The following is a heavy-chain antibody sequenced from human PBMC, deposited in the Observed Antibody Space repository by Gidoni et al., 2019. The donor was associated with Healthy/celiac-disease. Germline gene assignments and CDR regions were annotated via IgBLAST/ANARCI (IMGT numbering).Heavy chain of an antibody. CDR2: IWYDGSNK. CDR3: ARDLYYYDSSGNFDY. D-gene: IGHD3-22*01. CDR1: GFTFSSYG. Sequence: QVQLVESGGGVVQPGRSLRLSCAASGFTFSSYGMHWVRQAPGKGLEWVAVIWYDGSNKYYADSVKGRFTISRDNSKNTLYLQMNSLRAEDTAVYYCARDLYYYDSSGNFDYWGQGTLVTVSS. V-gene: IGHV3-33*01. J-gene: IGHJ4*02.